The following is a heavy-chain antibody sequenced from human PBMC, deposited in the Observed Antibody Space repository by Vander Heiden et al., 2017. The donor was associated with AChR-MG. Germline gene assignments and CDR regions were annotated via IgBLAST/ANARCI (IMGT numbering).Heavy chain of an antibody. J-gene: IGHJ4*02. CDR2: LLPMFATP. Sequence: QVQLVQSGAAVQKPGSSVKVSCKASGGSFSSYTISWVRQAPGQGLEWMGGLLPMFATPNYAQKFQGRVTITADESTSTVYMELSSLIYEDTAVYYCAREGDGYKYLDYWGQGTLVAVSS. CDR1: GGSFSSYT. V-gene: IGHV1-69*01. D-gene: IGHD5-12*01. CDR3: AREGDGYKYLDY.